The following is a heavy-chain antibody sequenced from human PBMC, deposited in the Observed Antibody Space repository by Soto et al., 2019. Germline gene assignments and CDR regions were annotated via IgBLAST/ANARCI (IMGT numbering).Heavy chain of an antibody. V-gene: IGHV4-4*02. J-gene: IGHJ6*02. CDR3: ASVRGGYYYAMDV. Sequence: QVQLQESGPGLVKPSGTLSLTCAVSGGSISSSNWWSWVRQPPGKGLEWIGEIYHSGSTNYNPSRKRRVTISVDKSKTQFSLKLSSVTAADTAVYYCASVRGGYYYAMDVWGQGTTVTVSS. D-gene: IGHD3-10*02. CDR1: GGSISSSNW. CDR2: IYHSGST.